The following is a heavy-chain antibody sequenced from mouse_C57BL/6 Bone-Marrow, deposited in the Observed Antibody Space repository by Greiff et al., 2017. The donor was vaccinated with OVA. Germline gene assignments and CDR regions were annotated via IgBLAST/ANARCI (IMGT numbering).Heavy chain of an antibody. CDR2: INPYNGGT. CDR1: GYTFTDYY. V-gene: IGHV1-19*01. Sequence: VQLQQSGPVLVKPGASVKMSCKASGYTFTDYYMNWVKQSHGKSLEWIGVINPYNGGTSYNQKFKGKATLTVDKSSSTAYMELNSLTSEDSAVYYCARSGLLRLDYWGQGTTLTVSS. CDR3: ARSGLLRLDY. J-gene: IGHJ2*01. D-gene: IGHD3-2*02.